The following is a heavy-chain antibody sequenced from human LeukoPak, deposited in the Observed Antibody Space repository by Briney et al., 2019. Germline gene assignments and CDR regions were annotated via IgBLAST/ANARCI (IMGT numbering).Heavy chain of an antibody. Sequence: PSETLSLTCTVSGGSISGYYWSWIRQPPGKGLEWIGYISYSGSTNYNPSLKSRVIISVDTSKTHFSLNLSSVTAADTAFYYCARHRVSGSSYSALDYWGQGTLVSVSS. V-gene: IGHV4-59*08. D-gene: IGHD1-26*01. J-gene: IGHJ4*02. CDR2: ISYSGST. CDR3: ARHRVSGSSYSALDY. CDR1: GGSISGYY.